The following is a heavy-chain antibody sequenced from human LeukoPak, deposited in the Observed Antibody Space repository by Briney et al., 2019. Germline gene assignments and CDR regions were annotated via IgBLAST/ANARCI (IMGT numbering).Heavy chain of an antibody. CDR3: ARLGVTQDAFDI. CDR2: INHSGST. CDR1: GGSFSGYY. V-gene: IGHV4-34*01. Sequence: PSETLSLTCAVYGGSFSGYYWSWIRQPPGKGLEWIGEINHSGSTNYNPSLKSRVTISVDTSKNHFSLKLSSVTAADTAVYYCARLGVTQDAFDIWGQGTMVTVSS. D-gene: IGHD3-10*01. J-gene: IGHJ3*02.